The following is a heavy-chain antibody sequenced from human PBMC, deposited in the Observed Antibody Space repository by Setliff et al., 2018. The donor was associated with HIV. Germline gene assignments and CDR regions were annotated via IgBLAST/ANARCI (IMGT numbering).Heavy chain of an antibody. CDR2: IYRTGKT. J-gene: IGHJ4*01. CDR1: GGSISDSKYY. CDR3: ARGLKGGGYYFDY. D-gene: IGHD1-26*01. V-gene: IGHV4-39*02. Sequence: SETLSLTCGVSGGSISDSKYYWSWIRQPPGKGLEFIGSIYRTGKTYYNLSLKSRLTMSLDTSKNNFSLNLNSVTATDTAVYYCARGLKGGGYYFDYWGQGMLVTVSS.